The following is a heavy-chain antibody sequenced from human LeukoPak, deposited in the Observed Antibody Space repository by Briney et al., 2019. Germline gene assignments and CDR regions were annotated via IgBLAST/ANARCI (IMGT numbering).Heavy chain of an antibody. CDR2: IYYSGST. CDR3: ARYEQQLGVGY. Sequence: PSETLSLTCTVSGGSISSGGYYWTWIRQHPGKGLEWIGYIYYSGSTSYNPSLKSRVTISVDTSKNQFSLKPSSVTAADTAVYYCARYEQQLGVGYWGQGTLVTVSS. CDR1: GGSISSGGYY. J-gene: IGHJ4*02. V-gene: IGHV4-31*03. D-gene: IGHD6-13*01.